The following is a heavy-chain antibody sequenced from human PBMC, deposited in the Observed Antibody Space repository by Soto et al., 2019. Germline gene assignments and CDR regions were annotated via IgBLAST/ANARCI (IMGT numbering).Heavy chain of an antibody. CDR2: ISSSSSYI. J-gene: IGHJ4*02. D-gene: IGHD5-12*01. CDR1: GFTFSSYS. CDR3: ASAVSKYSGYDFDY. Sequence: EVQLVESGGGLVKPGGSLRLSCAASGFTFSSYSMNWVRQAPGKGLEWVSSISSSSSYIYYADSVKGRFTISRDNAKNSLYLQMNSLRAEDTAVYYCASAVSKYSGYDFDYWGQGTLVTVSS. V-gene: IGHV3-21*01.